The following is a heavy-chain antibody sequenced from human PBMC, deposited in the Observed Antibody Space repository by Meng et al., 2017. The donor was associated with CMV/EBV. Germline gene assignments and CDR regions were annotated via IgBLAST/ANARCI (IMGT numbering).Heavy chain of an antibody. V-gene: IGHV3-48*03. D-gene: IGHD1-7*01. Sequence: GGSLRLSCAASGFTFSSYEMNWVRQAPGKGLEWVSYINSSGSTIYYADSVKGRFTISRDNAKNSLYLQMNSLRAEDTAVYYCARERNWNSGVEYYFDYWGQGTLVTVSS. J-gene: IGHJ4*02. CDR2: INSSGSTI. CDR1: GFTFSSYE. CDR3: ARERNWNSGVEYYFDY.